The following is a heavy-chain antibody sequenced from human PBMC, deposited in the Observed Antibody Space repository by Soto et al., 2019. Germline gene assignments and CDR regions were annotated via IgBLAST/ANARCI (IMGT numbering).Heavy chain of an antibody. D-gene: IGHD3-3*01. CDR2: IVSKTDGGSP. J-gene: IGHJ4*02. V-gene: IGHV3-15*04. CDR1: GFTFNSAW. Sequence: VGSLRLSGAASGFTFNSAWMSWVRQAPGKGLEWVGRIVSKTDGGSPDYAAPVKGRFTISRDDSKNTLYLQMSSLKTEDTAVYYCTTDAYYDFWSGYSFDYWGQGTLVTV. CDR3: TTDAYYDFWSGYSFDY.